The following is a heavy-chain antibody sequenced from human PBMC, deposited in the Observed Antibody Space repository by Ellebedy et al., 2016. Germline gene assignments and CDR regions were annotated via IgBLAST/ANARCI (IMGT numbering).Heavy chain of an antibody. D-gene: IGHD2-21*02. J-gene: IGHJ4*02. CDR1: GFTFSSYS. V-gene: IGHV3-21*01. Sequence: GESLKISXAASGFTFSSYSMNWVRQAPGKGLEWVSSISSSSSYIYYADSVKGRFTISRDNSKNTLYLQMNSLRAEDTAVYYCAKDEIFCGGDCYSNGAPFDYWGQGTLVTVSS. CDR3: AKDEIFCGGDCYSNGAPFDY. CDR2: ISSSSSYI.